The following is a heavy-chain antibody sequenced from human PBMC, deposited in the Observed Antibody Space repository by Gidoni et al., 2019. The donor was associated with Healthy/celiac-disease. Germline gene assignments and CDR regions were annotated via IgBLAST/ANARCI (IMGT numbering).Heavy chain of an antibody. V-gene: IGHV4-34*01. D-gene: IGHD4-17*01. J-gene: IGHJ5*02. CDR3: ARGFSSAVTTWWFDP. CDR2: INHSGST. Sequence: QVQLQQWGAGLLKPSETLSLTCAVYGGSFSGYYWSWIRQPPGKGLEWIGEINHSGSTNYNPSLKSRVTISVDTSKNQFSLKLSSVTAADTAVYYCARGFSSAVTTWWFDPWGQGTLVTVSS. CDR1: GGSFSGYY.